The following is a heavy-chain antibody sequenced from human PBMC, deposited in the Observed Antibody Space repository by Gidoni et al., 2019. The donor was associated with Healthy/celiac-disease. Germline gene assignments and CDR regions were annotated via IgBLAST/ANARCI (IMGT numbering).Heavy chain of an antibody. CDR1: GFTFSSYG. V-gene: IGHV3-33*06. Sequence: QVQLVASGGGVVQPGRSLRLSCAASGFTFSSYGRHWVRQAPGKGLEWVAVIWYDGSNKYYADSVKGRFTISRDNSKNTLYLQMNSLRAEDTAVYYCAKPYYGYYDFWSGIPPPGHWGQGTLVTVSS. J-gene: IGHJ4*02. D-gene: IGHD3-3*01. CDR3: AKPYYGYYDFWSGIPPPGH. CDR2: IWYDGSNK.